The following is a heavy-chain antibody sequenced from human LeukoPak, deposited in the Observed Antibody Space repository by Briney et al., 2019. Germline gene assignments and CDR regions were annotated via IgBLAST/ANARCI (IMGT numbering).Heavy chain of an antibody. CDR2: IKQDGSEK. Sequence: PGGSLRLSCAASGFTFSSYWMSWVRQAPGKGLEWVANIKQDGSEKYYVDSVKGRFTISRDNAKNSLYLQMNSLRAEDTAVYYCARAAAAAGTDPRFYYYYYYMDVWGKGTTVTVSS. V-gene: IGHV3-7*01. D-gene: IGHD6-13*01. J-gene: IGHJ6*03. CDR1: GFTFSSYW. CDR3: ARAAAAAGTDPRFYYYYYYMDV.